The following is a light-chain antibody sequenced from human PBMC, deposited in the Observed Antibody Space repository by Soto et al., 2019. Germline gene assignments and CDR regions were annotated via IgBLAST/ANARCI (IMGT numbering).Light chain of an antibody. CDR2: EAS. CDR3: CSYAGRSTLVI. Sequence: QSALTQPASVSGSPGQSITISCTGTSSDVGGYNLVSWYQQHPGKTPKLMIYEASNRPSGVSDRFFGSKSGNTASLTISGLQAEDEADYYCCSYAGRSTLVIFGGGTQLTVL. V-gene: IGLV2-23*01. J-gene: IGLJ2*01. CDR1: SSDVGGYNL.